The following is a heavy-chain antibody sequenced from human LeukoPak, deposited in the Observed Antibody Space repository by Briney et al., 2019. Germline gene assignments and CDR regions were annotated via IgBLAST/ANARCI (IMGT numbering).Heavy chain of an antibody. V-gene: IGHV1-69*13. D-gene: IGHD3-10*01. J-gene: IGHJ4*02. CDR2: IIPIFGTA. Sequence: SVKVSCKASGGTFSSYAISWVRQAPGQGLEWMGGIIPIFGTANYAQKFQGRVTITADESTSTAYMELSSLRSEDTAVYYCARDIYGGSGTVGLDYWGQGTLVTASS. CDR1: GGTFSSYA. CDR3: ARDIYGGSGTVGLDY.